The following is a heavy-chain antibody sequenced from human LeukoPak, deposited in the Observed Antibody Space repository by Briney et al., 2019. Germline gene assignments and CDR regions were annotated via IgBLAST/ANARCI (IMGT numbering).Heavy chain of an antibody. CDR1: GFTFSDYY. CDR2: ISSSGDTI. V-gene: IGHV3-11*04. CDR3: AREYYYGTFDI. J-gene: IGHJ3*02. Sequence: GGSLRLSCAASGFTFSDYYMSWIRQAPGKGLEWVSYISSSGDTIYYADSVKGRFTISRDNAKSSLFLLMNSLRAEDTAVYYCAREYYYGTFDIWGQGTMVTVSS. D-gene: IGHD3-22*01.